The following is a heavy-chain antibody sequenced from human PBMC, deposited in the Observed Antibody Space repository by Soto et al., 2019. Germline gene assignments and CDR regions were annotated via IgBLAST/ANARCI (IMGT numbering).Heavy chain of an antibody. D-gene: IGHD1-26*01. CDR3: ARRWG. Sequence: EVQLVESGGGLVKPGGSLRLSCEASEFTVSNNYMSWVRQAPGKGLEWVSLIYSDGSTDYADSVKGRFTISRDNSKTTLYLQMNSLRVEDTAMYYGARRWGWGQGTLVTVSS. CDR2: IYSDGST. CDR1: EFTVSNNY. V-gene: IGHV3-66*01. J-gene: IGHJ3*01.